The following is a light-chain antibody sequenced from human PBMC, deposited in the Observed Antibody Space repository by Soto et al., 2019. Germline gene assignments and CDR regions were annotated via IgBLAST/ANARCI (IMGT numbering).Light chain of an antibody. V-gene: IGKV1-27*01. CDR1: QGSGSY. J-gene: IGKJ3*01. CDR3: QKYDSPPLT. Sequence: DIQMTQSPSSLSASVGDRVTITCRASQGSGSYLAWYQQTPGKVPKLLIYATSTLLSGVPSRFSGSGSGTDFTLTISSLQPDDVATYYCQKYDSPPLTFGPGTKVYI. CDR2: ATS.